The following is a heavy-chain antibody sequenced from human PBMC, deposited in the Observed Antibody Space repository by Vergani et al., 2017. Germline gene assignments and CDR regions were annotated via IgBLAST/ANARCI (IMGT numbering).Heavy chain of an antibody. Sequence: QVQLQQWGAGLLKPSETLSLTCAVYGGSFSGYYWNWIRQPPGKGLEWIGEINHSGSTNYNSSLKSRVTISVDTSKNQFSLKLSSVTAADTAVYYCATVAFPTPRSMYSSSFLSRSRWFDPWGQGTLVTVSS. J-gene: IGHJ5*02. CDR3: ATVAFPTPRSMYSSSFLSRSRWFDP. CDR2: INHSGST. D-gene: IGHD6-13*01. V-gene: IGHV4-34*01. CDR1: GGSFSGYY.